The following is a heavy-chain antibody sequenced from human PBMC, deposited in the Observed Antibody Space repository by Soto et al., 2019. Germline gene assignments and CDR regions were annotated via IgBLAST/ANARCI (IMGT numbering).Heavy chain of an antibody. D-gene: IGHD6-13*01. V-gene: IGHV1-18*01. Sequence: QVQLVQSGAEVKKPGASVKVSCKASGYTFTSYGISWVRQAPGQGLEWMGWISAYNGNTNYAQKLQGRVTMTTDTSTSTAYMELRSLRSDDTAVYYCARDRPLSRSSSWHPSSDYWGQGTLVSVSS. CDR1: GYTFTSYG. CDR3: ARDRPLSRSSSWHPSSDY. CDR2: ISAYNGNT. J-gene: IGHJ4*02.